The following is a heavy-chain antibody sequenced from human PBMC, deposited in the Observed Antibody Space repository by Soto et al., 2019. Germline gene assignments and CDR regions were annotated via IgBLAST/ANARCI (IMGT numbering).Heavy chain of an antibody. Sequence: ASVKVSCKASGYTLSIYYMHWVRQAPGQGLEWMGLINPSGGSTSNAQNFQGRVTMTRDTSTSTVYMELSSLRSEDTAIYYCARDLPTAPSGGDVWSQGTTVTVSS. CDR2: INPSGGST. V-gene: IGHV1-46*01. J-gene: IGHJ6*02. CDR3: ARDLPTAPSGGDV. CDR1: GYTLSIYY. D-gene: IGHD2-21*02.